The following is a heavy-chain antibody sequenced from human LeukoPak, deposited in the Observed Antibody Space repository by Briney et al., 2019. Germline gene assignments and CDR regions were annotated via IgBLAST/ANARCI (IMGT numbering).Heavy chain of an antibody. CDR2: VYYSGST. Sequence: PSETLSLTCTVSGGSISGSSYSWGWIRQPPGKGLEWIGSVYYSGSTYYNPSLKSRVTISVDTSKNQFSLNRICVTAADTAYYMDVWGKRTTVTGSS. CDR3: V. V-gene: IGHV4-39*07. CDR1: GGSISGSSYS. J-gene: IGHJ6*03.